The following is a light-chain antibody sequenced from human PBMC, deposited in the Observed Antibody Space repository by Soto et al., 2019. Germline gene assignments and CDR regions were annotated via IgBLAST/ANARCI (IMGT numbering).Light chain of an antibody. CDR1: SSDVGGYDQ. V-gene: IGLV2-14*01. J-gene: IGLJ2*01. Sequence: QSALTQPASVSGSPGQSIAISCTGTSSDVGGYDQVSWYQQHPGKAPKLMIYAVTTRPSGVSNRFSGSKSGNTASLTISGLQAEDEADYYCSSYTGSGTFFGGGTKLTGL. CDR3: SSYTGSGTF. CDR2: AVT.